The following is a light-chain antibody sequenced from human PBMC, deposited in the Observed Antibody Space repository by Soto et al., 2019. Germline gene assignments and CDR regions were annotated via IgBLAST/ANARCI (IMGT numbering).Light chain of an antibody. CDR1: SSNIGAGYD. V-gene: IGLV1-40*01. J-gene: IGLJ3*02. CDR3: QSFDSSLSAWV. Sequence: QSVLTQSPSVSGAPGQRGTISCTGTSSNIGAGYDVHWYQQLPGTAPKLLVYANTDRPSGVPDRISGSKSGTSASLVITGLQAEDEADYYCQSFDSSLSAWVFGGGTKVTVL. CDR2: ANT.